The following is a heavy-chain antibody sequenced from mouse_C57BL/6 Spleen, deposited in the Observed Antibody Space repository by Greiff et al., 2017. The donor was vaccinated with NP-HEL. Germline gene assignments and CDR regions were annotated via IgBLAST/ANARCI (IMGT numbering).Heavy chain of an antibody. CDR1: GYSITSGYY. V-gene: IGHV3-6*01. Sequence: EVQLQQSGPGLVKPSQSLSLTCSVTGYSITSGYYWNWIRQFPGNKLEWMGYISYDGSNNYNPSLKNRISITRDTSKNQFFLKLNSVTTEDTATYYCARADYEGFDYWGQGTTLTVSS. CDR3: ARADYEGFDY. J-gene: IGHJ2*01. CDR2: ISYDGSN. D-gene: IGHD2-4*01.